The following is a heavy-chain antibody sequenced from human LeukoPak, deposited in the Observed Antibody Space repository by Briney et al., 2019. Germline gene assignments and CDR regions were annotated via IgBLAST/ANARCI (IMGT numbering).Heavy chain of an antibody. D-gene: IGHD3-3*01. CDR3: ARASYGDLRFLEWLYAFDI. Sequence: SVKVSCKASGGTFSSYAISWVRQAPGQGLEWMGGIIPIFGTANYAQKFQGRVTITTDESTSTAYMELSSLRSEDTAVYYCARASYGDLRFLEWLYAFDIWGQGTMVTVSS. V-gene: IGHV1-69*05. J-gene: IGHJ3*02. CDR2: IIPIFGTA. CDR1: GGTFSSYA.